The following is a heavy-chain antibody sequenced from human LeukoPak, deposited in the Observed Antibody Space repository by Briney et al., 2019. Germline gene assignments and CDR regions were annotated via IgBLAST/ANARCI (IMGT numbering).Heavy chain of an antibody. D-gene: IGHD4-17*01. Sequence: SETLSLTCTVSGYSISLDYYWGWIRQPPGKGLEWIGSIYHSGRTYYNPSLNSRITISVDTSKNQFSLRLSSVTAADTAMYYCARYGALHDAFDIWGQGTMVTVSS. J-gene: IGHJ3*02. CDR1: GYSISLDYY. CDR2: IYHSGRT. V-gene: IGHV4-38-2*02. CDR3: ARYGALHDAFDI.